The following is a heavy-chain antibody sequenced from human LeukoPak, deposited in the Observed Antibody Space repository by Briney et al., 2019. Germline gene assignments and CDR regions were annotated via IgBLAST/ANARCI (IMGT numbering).Heavy chain of an antibody. D-gene: IGHD2-15*01. CDR3: AKSYCSGGSCYPYYFDY. Sequence: PGGSLRLSCAASGFTFDDYAMHWVRQAPGKGLEWVSLISGDGGSTYYADSVKGRFTISRDNSKNSLYLQMNSLRTEDTALYYCAKSYCSGGSCYPYYFDYWGQGTLVTVSS. V-gene: IGHV3-43*02. J-gene: IGHJ4*02. CDR1: GFTFDDYA. CDR2: ISGDGGST.